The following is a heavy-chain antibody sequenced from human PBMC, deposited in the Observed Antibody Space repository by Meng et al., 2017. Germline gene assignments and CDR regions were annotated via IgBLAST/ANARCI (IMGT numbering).Heavy chain of an antibody. J-gene: IGHJ4*02. CDR3: ARARDGYNQRPFDY. D-gene: IGHD5-24*01. V-gene: IGHV4-34*01. CDR1: GGSFSGYY. CDR2: INHSGST. Sequence: GSLRLSCAVYGGSFSGYYWSWIRQPPGKGLEWIGEINHSGSTNYNPSLKSRVTISVDTSKNQFSLKLNSVTAADTAVYYCARARDGYNQRPFDYWGQGTLVTVSS.